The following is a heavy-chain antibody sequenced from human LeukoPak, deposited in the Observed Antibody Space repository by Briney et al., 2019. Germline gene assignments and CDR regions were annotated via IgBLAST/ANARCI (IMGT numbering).Heavy chain of an antibody. CDR1: GFTSSSFS. V-gene: IGHV3-48*04. CDR2: ISSSSSTI. Sequence: GGSLRPSCAASGFTSSSFSMNWVRQAPGKGLGWVSFISSSSSTIYYADSVKGRFTISRDNAKNSLYLQMNRLRAEDTAVYYCARDRGGRYSAIDYWGQGTLVTVSS. J-gene: IGHJ4*02. D-gene: IGHD1-26*01. CDR3: ARDRGGRYSAIDY.